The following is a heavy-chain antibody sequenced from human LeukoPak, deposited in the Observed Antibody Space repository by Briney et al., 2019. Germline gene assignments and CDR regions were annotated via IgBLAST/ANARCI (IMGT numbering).Heavy chain of an antibody. CDR3: ARDQRWLVGDAFDI. CDR1: GFTVSSNY. J-gene: IGHJ3*02. D-gene: IGHD6-19*01. V-gene: IGHV3-53*01. CDR2: ISGSGGST. Sequence: GGSLRLSCAASGFTVSSNYMSWVRQAPGKGLEWVSVISGSGGSTYYTDSVKGRFTISRDISKNTLYLQMNSLRAEDTAVYYCARDQRWLVGDAFDIWGQGTMVTVSS.